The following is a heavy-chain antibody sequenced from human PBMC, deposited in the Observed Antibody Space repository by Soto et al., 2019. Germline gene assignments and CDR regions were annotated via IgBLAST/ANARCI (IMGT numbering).Heavy chain of an antibody. CDR3: AKGDGRIVPRHFDS. D-gene: IGHD6-6*01. J-gene: IGHJ4*02. Sequence: GGSLRLSCAASGFTFSSYAMNWVRQAPGKGLEWVSAISSGGGSPYYADSVKGRFTISRDNSKNTRYLQMNDLRAEDTAVYFCAKGDGRIVPRHFDSWGQGTLVTVSS. CDR1: GFTFSSYA. CDR2: ISSGGGSP. V-gene: IGHV3-23*01.